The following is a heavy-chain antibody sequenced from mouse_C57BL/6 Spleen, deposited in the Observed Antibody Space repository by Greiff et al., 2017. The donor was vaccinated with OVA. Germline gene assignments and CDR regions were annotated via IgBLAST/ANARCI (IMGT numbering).Heavy chain of an antibody. CDR2: IYPGGGYT. CDR3: ARYYGSSPWYFDV. J-gene: IGHJ1*03. CDR1: GYTFTNYW. Sequence: VKLQQSGAELVRPGTSVKMSCKASGYTFTNYWIGWAKQRPGHGLEWIGDIYPGGGYTNYNEKFKGKATLTADKSSSTAYMQFSSLTAEDSAIYYCARYYGSSPWYFDVWGTGTTVTVSS. V-gene: IGHV1-63*01. D-gene: IGHD1-1*01.